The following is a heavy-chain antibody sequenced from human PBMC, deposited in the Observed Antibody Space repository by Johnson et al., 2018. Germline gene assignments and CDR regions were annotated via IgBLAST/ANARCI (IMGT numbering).Heavy chain of an antibody. CDR3: ARDRTSIKSGPAEYFQH. CDR2: IIPIFGTA. D-gene: IGHD3-3*01. V-gene: IGHV1-69*01. CDR1: GGTFSSYA. Sequence: QVQLVQSGAEVKKPGSSVKVSCKASGGTFSSYAISWVRQAPGQGLEWMGGIIPIFGTANYAQKFQGRVTITADESTSTAYMELGSLRSEDTAVYYCARDRTSIKSGPAEYFQHWGQGTLVTVSS. J-gene: IGHJ1*01.